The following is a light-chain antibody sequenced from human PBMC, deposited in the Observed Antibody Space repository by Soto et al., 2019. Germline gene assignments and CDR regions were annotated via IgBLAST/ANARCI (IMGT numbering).Light chain of an antibody. Sequence: QSALTQPASVSGSPGQSITISCTGTSKDFGSYNLVSWYQQHPGKAPKLMIYGVNKRPSGVSNRFSGSKSGNTASLTIFGLQAEDEADYYCCSYAGISTFYVFGTGTKVTVL. J-gene: IGLJ1*01. V-gene: IGLV2-23*02. CDR3: CSYAGISTFYV. CDR1: SKDFGSYNL. CDR2: GVN.